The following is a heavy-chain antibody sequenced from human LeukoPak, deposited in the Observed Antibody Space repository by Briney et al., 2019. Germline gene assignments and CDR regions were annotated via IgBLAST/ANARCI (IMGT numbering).Heavy chain of an antibody. D-gene: IGHD3-3*01. J-gene: IGHJ4*02. CDR3: ARGRYDFWSGYYTSWSFDY. CDR1: GDSVSSGGYY. V-gene: IGHV4-39*07. Sequence: SETLSLTCTVSGDSVSSGGYYWGWTRQPPGKGLEWIGEINHSGSTNYNPSLKSRVTISVDTSKNQFSLKLSSVTAADTAVYYCARGRYDFWSGYYTSWSFDYWGQGTLVTVSS. CDR2: INHSGST.